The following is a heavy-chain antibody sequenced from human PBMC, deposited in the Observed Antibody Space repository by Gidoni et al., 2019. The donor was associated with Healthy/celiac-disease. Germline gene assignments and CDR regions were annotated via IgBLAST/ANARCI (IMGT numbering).Heavy chain of an antibody. V-gene: IGHV3-21*01. CDR3: ARGGPNIAAAVYYFDY. D-gene: IGHD6-13*01. Sequence: EVQLVESGGGLVKPGGSLRLSCTASGFTFSSYSMHWVRQAPGKGLEWVSSVSSSRSYIYYAYSVKGRFTISRDNAKNSLYLQMNSLRAEDTAVYYCARGGPNIAAAVYYFDYWGQGTLVTVSS. CDR2: VSSSRSYI. CDR1: GFTFSSYS. J-gene: IGHJ4*02.